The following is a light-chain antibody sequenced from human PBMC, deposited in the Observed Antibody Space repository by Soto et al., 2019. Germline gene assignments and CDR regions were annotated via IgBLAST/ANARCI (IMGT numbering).Light chain of an antibody. J-gene: IGKJ1*01. Sequence: DIQMTQSPSTLSASVGDRVTITCRASQNINNWLAWYQQKPGKATKLLIYRASSLENGVPTRFSGRGSGTDFIFTITSLQPDDFATYYCQQDSRDSTFGQGTKVEIK. CDR2: RAS. CDR1: QNINNW. V-gene: IGKV1-5*03. CDR3: QQDSRDST.